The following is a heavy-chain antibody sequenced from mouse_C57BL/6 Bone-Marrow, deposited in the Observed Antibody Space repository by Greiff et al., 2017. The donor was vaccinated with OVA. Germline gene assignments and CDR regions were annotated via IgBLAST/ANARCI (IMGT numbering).Heavy chain of an antibody. J-gene: IGHJ4*01. Sequence: EVQLKESGAELVRPGASVKLSCTASGFNIKDDYMHWVKQRPEQGLEWIGWIDPENGDTEYASKFQGKATITADTSSNTAYLQLSSLTSEDTAVYYCTTRGYGSSYPPGDYWGQGTSVTVSS. D-gene: IGHD1-1*01. CDR1: GFNIKDDY. V-gene: IGHV14-4*01. CDR3: TTRGYGSSYPPGDY. CDR2: IDPENGDT.